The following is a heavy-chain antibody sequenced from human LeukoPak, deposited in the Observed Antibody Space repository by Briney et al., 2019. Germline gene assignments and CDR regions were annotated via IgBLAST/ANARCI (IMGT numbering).Heavy chain of an antibody. Sequence: ASVKVSCKASGGTFSSYAISWVRQAPGQGLGWMGRIIPIFGTANFAQKFQGRVTITTDESTSTAYMELSSLRSEDTAVYYCARDLAGPQDYWGQGTLVTVSS. CDR1: GGTFSSYA. CDR3: ARDLAGPQDY. V-gene: IGHV1-69*05. CDR2: IIPIFGTA. J-gene: IGHJ4*02.